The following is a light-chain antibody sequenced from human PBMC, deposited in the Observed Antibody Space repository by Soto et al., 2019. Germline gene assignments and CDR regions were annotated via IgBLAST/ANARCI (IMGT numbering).Light chain of an antibody. J-gene: IGKJ5*01. CDR3: QEAYSFPVT. CDR2: DAS. CDR1: QRMSGF. Sequence: DIQMTQSPSTLSASVGDRVTITCRASQRMSGFLAWYQQKPGKAPQLLISDASSLESGVPSRFSGGGSGTAFTLTISSLQPEDFATYYCQEAYSFPVTFGLGTRREIK. V-gene: IGKV1-5*01.